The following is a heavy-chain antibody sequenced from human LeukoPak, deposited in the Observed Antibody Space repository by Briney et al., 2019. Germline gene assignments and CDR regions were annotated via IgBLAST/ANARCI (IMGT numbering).Heavy chain of an antibody. CDR3: ARGYYDTAGAAFDM. J-gene: IGHJ3*02. V-gene: IGHV1-2*04. Sequence: ASVKVSCKTSGYTFADFYIHWVRQAPGQGLEWMGWTNPNSGGTNYAQKFQDWVTMTIDTSISTAYLELRRLRSDDTAIYYCARGYYDTAGAAFDMRGHGTMVTVSS. D-gene: IGHD3-16*01. CDR1: GYTFADFY. CDR2: TNPNSGGT.